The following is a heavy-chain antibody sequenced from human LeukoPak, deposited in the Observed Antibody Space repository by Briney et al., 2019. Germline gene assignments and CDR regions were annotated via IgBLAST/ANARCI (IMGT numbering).Heavy chain of an antibody. V-gene: IGHV1-46*01. D-gene: IGHD1-26*01. J-gene: IGHJ5*02. CDR1: GYTFTSYY. CDR3: ARDRGIVGVLTGWFDP. Sequence: ASVKVSCKASGYTFTSYYMHWVRQAPGQGLGWMGIINPSGGSTSYAQKFQGRVTMTRDTSTSTVYMELSSLRSEDTAVYYCARDRGIVGVLTGWFDPWGQGTLVTVSS. CDR2: INPSGGST.